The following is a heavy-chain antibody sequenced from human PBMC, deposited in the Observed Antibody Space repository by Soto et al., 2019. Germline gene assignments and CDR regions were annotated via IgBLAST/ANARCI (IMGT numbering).Heavy chain of an antibody. V-gene: IGHV3-23*01. Sequence: EVQLLESGGGLVQPGGSLRLSCAVSGFTFSNYAVSWVRQAPGKGLEWVSGISGSGGSTYYADSVKGRFTISRDNSKNTRYLQMNSLRAEDTAVYYCAKADYFGSGSLDYWGQGTLVTVSS. D-gene: IGHD3-10*01. CDR2: ISGSGGST. J-gene: IGHJ4*02. CDR3: AKADYFGSGSLDY. CDR1: GFTFSNYA.